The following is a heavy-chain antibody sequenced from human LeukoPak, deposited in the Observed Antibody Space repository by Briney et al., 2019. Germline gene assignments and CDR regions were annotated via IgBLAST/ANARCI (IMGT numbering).Heavy chain of an antibody. J-gene: IGHJ3*02. CDR2: ISWNSGSI. Sequence: GRSLRLSCAASGFTFDDYAMHWVRQAPGKGLEWVSGISWNSGSIGYADSVKGRFTISRDNAKNSLYLQMNSLRAEDTALYYCAGRGYYTDAFDIWGQGTMVTVSS. V-gene: IGHV3-9*01. CDR1: GFTFDDYA. CDR3: AGRGYYTDAFDI. D-gene: IGHD3-10*01.